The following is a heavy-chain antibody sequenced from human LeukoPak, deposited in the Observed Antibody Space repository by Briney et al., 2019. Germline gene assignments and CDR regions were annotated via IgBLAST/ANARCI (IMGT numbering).Heavy chain of an antibody. CDR2: INHSGST. J-gene: IGHJ4*02. CDR3: ARGLSKLGWLRYPLDY. CDR1: GGSFSGYY. V-gene: IGHV4-34*01. Sequence: SETLSLTCAVYGGSFSGYYWSWIRQPPGKGQEWIGEINHSGSTNYNPSLKSRVTISVDTSKNQFSLKLSSVTAADTAVYYCARGLSKLGWLRYPLDYWGQGTLVTVSS. D-gene: IGHD5-12*01.